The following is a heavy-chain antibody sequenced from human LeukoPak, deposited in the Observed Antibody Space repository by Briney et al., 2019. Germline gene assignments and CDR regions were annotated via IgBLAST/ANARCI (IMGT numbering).Heavy chain of an antibody. Sequence: GGSLRLSCAASGFTFSRHNMNWVRQAPGKGLEWVSSISTSSSYIYYADSVKGRFTISRDNAKNSLYLQMNSLRPEDTAVYYCARDPLPAAMLVGNWFDPWGQGTLVTVSS. CDR3: ARDPLPAAMLVGNWFDP. D-gene: IGHD2-2*01. V-gene: IGHV3-21*01. CDR2: ISTSSSYI. J-gene: IGHJ5*02. CDR1: GFTFSRHN.